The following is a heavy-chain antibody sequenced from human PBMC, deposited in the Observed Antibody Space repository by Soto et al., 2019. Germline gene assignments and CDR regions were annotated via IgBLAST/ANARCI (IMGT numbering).Heavy chain of an antibody. CDR1: GFTFSRSG. V-gene: IGHV3-23*01. CDR2: IGGSGGGT. J-gene: IGHJ4*01. D-gene: IGHD2-15*01. Sequence: EVQLLESGGGLVQPGGSLRLSCAASGFTFSRSGMNWVRQAPGMGVEWVSGIGGSGGGTDYADFVKGRFSIFRDDSKDMLYLQMNSLRVEDTAVYYCAKTGYCSGGSCHYIDYWGHGTLVTVSS. CDR3: AKTGYCSGGSCHYIDY.